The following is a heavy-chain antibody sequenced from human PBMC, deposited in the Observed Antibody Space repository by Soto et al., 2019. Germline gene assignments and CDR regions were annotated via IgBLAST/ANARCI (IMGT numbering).Heavy chain of an antibody. D-gene: IGHD2-2*01. J-gene: IGHJ6*02. CDR3: AREPPEYCSSTSCYSPLDV. Sequence: SVKVSCKASGGTFSSYAISWVRQAPGQGLEWMGGIIPIFGTANYAQKFQGRVTITADESTSTAYMELGSLRSEDTAVYYCAREPPEYCSSTSCYSPLDVWGQGTTVTVSS. CDR1: GGTFSSYA. V-gene: IGHV1-69*13. CDR2: IIPIFGTA.